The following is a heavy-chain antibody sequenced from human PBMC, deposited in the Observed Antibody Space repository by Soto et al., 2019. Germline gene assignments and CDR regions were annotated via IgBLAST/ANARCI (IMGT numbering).Heavy chain of an antibody. V-gene: IGHV3-7*03. CDR1: GFTFSSYW. CDR3: ARLAGRFAFDI. J-gene: IGHJ3*02. CDR2: IRQDGSEK. D-gene: IGHD6-13*01. Sequence: GSLRLSCAASGFTFSSYWMSWVRQAPGKGLEWVANIRQDGSEKYYVDSVKGRFTISRDNAKNSLYLQMNSLRAEDTAVYYCARLAGRFAFDIWGQGTRVTVSS.